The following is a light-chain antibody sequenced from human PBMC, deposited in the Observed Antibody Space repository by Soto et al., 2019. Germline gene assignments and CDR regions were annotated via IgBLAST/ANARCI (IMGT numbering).Light chain of an antibody. Sequence: EIVMTQSPATLSVSPGVRATLSCRASQSVSSNLAWYQQKPGQAPRLLIYGASTRATGIAARFSGSGSGTEFTLTNSSLQSEDCAVYYCQQYNNWWTFGQGTKVEIK. CDR3: QQYNNWWT. CDR1: QSVSSN. J-gene: IGKJ1*01. CDR2: GAS. V-gene: IGKV3-15*01.